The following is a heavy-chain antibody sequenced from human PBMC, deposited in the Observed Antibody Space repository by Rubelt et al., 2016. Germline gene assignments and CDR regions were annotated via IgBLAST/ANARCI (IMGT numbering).Heavy chain of an antibody. V-gene: IGHV4-4*08. CDR1: GDSSTAYS. CDR3: ATTKVGTVYVPN. D-gene: IGHD1-26*01. CDR2: IYPSGTT. J-gene: IGHJ4*02. Sequence: QVQLQESGPGLVKPSETLSLACTVSGDSSTAYSWSWIRQPPGKGLEWIGYIYPSGTTNYSPSLKSRVTMSVDTSKNQFSLRLPPGTAADTAVYYCATTKVGTVYVPNWGQGTLVTVSS.